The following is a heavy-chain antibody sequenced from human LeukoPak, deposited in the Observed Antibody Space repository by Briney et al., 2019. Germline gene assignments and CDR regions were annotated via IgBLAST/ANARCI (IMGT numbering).Heavy chain of an antibody. Sequence: SETLSLTCTVSGGSISSYYWSWIRQPPGKGLEWIGYIYYSGSTNYIPSLKSRVTISVDTSKNQFSLKLSSVTAADTAVYYCARDSSEWLGIDYWGQGTLVTVSS. CDR3: ARDSSEWLGIDY. CDR1: GGSISSYY. V-gene: IGHV4-59*01. J-gene: IGHJ4*02. CDR2: IYYSGST. D-gene: IGHD6-19*01.